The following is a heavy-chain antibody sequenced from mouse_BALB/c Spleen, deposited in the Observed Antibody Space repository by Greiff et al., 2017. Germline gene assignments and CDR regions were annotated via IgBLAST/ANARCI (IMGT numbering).Heavy chain of an antibody. Sequence: EVKLMESGPGLVKPSQSLSLTCTVTGYSITSDYAWNWIRQFPGNKLEWMGYISYSGSTSYNPSLKSRISITRDTSKNQFFLQLNSVTTEDTATYYCARVPHYWGQGTTLTVSS. V-gene: IGHV3-2*02. CDR2: ISYSGST. J-gene: IGHJ2*01. CDR3: ARVPHY. CDR1: GYSITSDYA.